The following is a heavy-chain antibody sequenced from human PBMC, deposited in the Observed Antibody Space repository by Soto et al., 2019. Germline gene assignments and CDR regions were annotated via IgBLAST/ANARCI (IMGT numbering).Heavy chain of an antibody. Sequence: ASVKVSCKASGYTFTSYGISWVRQAPGQGLEWMGWISAYNGNTNYAQKLQGRVTMTTDTSTSIAYMERRSLRSDDTAVYYGARDQHSYESSGDAFDIWGQGTMVTVSS. V-gene: IGHV1-18*01. J-gene: IGHJ3*02. CDR3: ARDQHSYESSGDAFDI. CDR2: ISAYNGNT. CDR1: GYTFTSYG. D-gene: IGHD3-22*01.